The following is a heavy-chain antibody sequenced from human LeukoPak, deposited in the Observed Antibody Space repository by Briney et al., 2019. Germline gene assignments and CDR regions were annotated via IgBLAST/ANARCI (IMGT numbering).Heavy chain of an antibody. Sequence: LGGSLRLSCATSGYTFERSWMTWVRQAPGKGLEWVSFISSSSSTIYYADSVKGRFTISRDNAKNSLYLQMNSLRAEDTAVYYCARDRGGSYSAIDYWGQGTLVTVSS. J-gene: IGHJ4*02. CDR2: ISSSSSTI. CDR1: GYTFERSW. D-gene: IGHD1-26*01. V-gene: IGHV3-48*04. CDR3: ARDRGGSYSAIDY.